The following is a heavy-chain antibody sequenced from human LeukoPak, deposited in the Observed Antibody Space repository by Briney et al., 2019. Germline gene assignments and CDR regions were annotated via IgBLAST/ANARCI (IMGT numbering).Heavy chain of an antibody. CDR1: GGSFSGYY. V-gene: IGHV4-34*01. J-gene: IGHJ6*04. CDR3: ARIVVVPAASRRYGVDV. CDR2: INHSGST. D-gene: IGHD2-2*01. Sequence: SETLSLTCAVYGGSFSGYYWSWIRQPPGKGLEWIGEINHSGSTNYNPSLKSRVTISVDTSKNQFSLKLSSVTAADTAVYYCARIVVVPAASRRYGVDVWGKGTTVTVSS.